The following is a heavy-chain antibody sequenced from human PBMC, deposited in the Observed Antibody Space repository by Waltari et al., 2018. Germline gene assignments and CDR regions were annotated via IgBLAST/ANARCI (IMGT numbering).Heavy chain of an antibody. J-gene: IGHJ4*02. CDR3: ARDSLFDY. Sequence: QVQLVQSGAEVKKPGSSVKVSCKASGGTFSSYAISWVRQAPGQGLEWMGWMNPNSGNTGYAQKFQGRVTITRNTSISTAYMELSSLRSEDTAVYYCARDSLFDYWGQGTLVTVSS. CDR2: MNPNSGNT. CDR1: GGTFSSYA. V-gene: IGHV1-8*03.